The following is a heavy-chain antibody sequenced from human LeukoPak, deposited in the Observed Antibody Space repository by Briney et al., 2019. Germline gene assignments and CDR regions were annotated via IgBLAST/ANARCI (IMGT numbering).Heavy chain of an antibody. CDR2: ISDSGGKT. J-gene: IGHJ4*02. Sequence: GGSLRLSCAAPRFTVSSNYMSWVRQAPGKGLEWVSVISDSGGKTHYADSVKGRFTISRDNSKNTLYLQMNSLRLEDTAVYYCATRPGYRAFDYWGQGTLVTVSS. V-gene: IGHV3-23*01. CDR1: RFTVSSNY. CDR3: ATRPGYRAFDY. D-gene: IGHD1-1*01.